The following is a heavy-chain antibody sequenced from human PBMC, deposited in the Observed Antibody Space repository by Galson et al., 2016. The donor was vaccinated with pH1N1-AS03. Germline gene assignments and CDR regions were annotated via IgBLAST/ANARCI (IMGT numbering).Heavy chain of an antibody. CDR3: AKELGDNIWGSYRPGD. CDR1: GFRFDDYA. D-gene: IGHD3-16*02. V-gene: IGHV3-23*01. Sequence: SLRLSCAASGFRFDDYAMSWVRQAPGKGLEWVSATSGSXGTTYFADSVRGRFTVSRDHSKNTLYLQMSSLRAEDTGVYYCAKELGDNIWGSYRPGDWGLGTLVTVSS. J-gene: IGHJ4*02. CDR2: TSGSXGTT.